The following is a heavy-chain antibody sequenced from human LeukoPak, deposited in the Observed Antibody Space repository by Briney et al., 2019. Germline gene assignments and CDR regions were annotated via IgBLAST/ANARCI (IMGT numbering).Heavy chain of an antibody. J-gene: IGHJ4*02. CDR1: GFTFSSYS. CDR2: ISSSSSTI. Sequence: GGSLRLSCAASGFTFSSYSMNWVRQAPGKGLEWVPYISSSSSTIYYADSVKGRFTISRDNAKNSLYLQMNSLRAEDTAVYYCAREGYSSGSPKPPDYWGQGTLVTVSS. CDR3: AREGYSSGSPKPPDY. D-gene: IGHD6-19*01. V-gene: IGHV3-48*01.